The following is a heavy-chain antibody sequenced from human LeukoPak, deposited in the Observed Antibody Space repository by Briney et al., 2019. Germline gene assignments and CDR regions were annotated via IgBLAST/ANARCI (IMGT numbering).Heavy chain of an antibody. D-gene: IGHD2-2*01. CDR1: GFTFDDYA. Sequence: GRSLRLSCAASGFTFDDYAMHWVRQAPGKGLEWVSDISWNSGSLGYADSVKGRFTISRDNAKNSLYLEMNSLRAEDTALYYCAKGCSSTSCPDGHYYGMDVWGQGTTVIV. J-gene: IGHJ6*02. CDR3: AKGCSSTSCPDGHYYGMDV. V-gene: IGHV3-9*01. CDR2: ISWNSGSL.